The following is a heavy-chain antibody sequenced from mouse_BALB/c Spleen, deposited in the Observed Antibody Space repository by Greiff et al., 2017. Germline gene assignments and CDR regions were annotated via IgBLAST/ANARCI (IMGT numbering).Heavy chain of an antibody. CDR2: IYPGGGYT. D-gene: IGHD2-2*01. J-gene: IGHJ3*01. CDR1: GYTFTNYW. Sequence: QVQLQQSGTDLVRPGTSLKISCKASGYTFTNYWLGWVKQRPGHGLEWIGDIYPGGGYTNYNEKFKGKATLTADTSPSTAYMQLSSLTSEDSAVYFCARIIYYGYDEGFAYWGQGTLVTVSA. V-gene: IGHV1-63*02. CDR3: ARIIYYGYDEGFAY.